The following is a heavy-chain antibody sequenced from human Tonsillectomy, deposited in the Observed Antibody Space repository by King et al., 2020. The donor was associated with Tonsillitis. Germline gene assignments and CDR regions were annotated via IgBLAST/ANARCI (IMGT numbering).Heavy chain of an antibody. CDR1: GFTFSSYE. CDR3: ACLSYYYDSSGYKDAFDI. CDR2: ISSSGSTI. J-gene: IGHJ3*02. D-gene: IGHD3-22*01. Sequence: LVESGGGLVQPGGSLRLSCAASGFTFSSYEMNWVRQAPGKGLEWVSYISSSGSTIYYADSVKGRFTISRDNAKNSLYLQMNSLRAEDTAVYYFACLSYYYDSSGYKDAFDIWGQGTMVTVSS. V-gene: IGHV3-48*03.